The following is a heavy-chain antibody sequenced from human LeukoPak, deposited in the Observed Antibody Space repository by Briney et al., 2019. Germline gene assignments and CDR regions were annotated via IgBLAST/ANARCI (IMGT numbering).Heavy chain of an antibody. Sequence: SQTLSLTCTVSGASISSGDYYWNWIRPHPGQGLEWIRYINYSGSTQSNPSLKSRVTISVDTSKNQFSLKLSSVTAADTAVYYCARDQRLVPFDNWGQGTLVTVSS. CDR3: ARDQRLVPFDN. V-gene: IGHV4-31*03. CDR2: INYSGST. CDR1: GASISSGDYY. D-gene: IGHD3-10*01. J-gene: IGHJ4*02.